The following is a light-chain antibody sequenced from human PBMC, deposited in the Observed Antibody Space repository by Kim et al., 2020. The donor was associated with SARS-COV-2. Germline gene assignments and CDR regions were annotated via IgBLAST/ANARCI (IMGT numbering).Light chain of an antibody. J-gene: IGLJ3*02. CDR3: EQLRVTEV. CDR2: VGTGGIVG. CDR1: SGYSNYK. Sequence: ELTQPPSASASLGASVTLTCTLSSGYSNYKVDWYQQRPGKGPRFVMRVGTGGIVGSKGDGIPDRFSVLGSGLNRYLTIKNIQEEDESDYHCEQLRVTEVFGGGTQLTVL. V-gene: IGLV9-49*01.